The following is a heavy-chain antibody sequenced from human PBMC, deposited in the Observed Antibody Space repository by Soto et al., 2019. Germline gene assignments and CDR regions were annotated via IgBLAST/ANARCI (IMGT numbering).Heavy chain of an antibody. CDR3: AKDWPSHYYDSSGLLDY. J-gene: IGHJ4*02. V-gene: IGHV3-30*18. Sequence: GRCMRLPWGAAACSHALHGMHWVRNAKSKGLEWVAVISYDGSNNHYADSAKGRLTISRDSSKNTLYLQMHSLRPEDTAVYYSAKDWPSHYYDSSGLLDYWGQGTLGTGSS. CDR1: ACSHALHG. D-gene: IGHD3-22*01. CDR2: ISYDGSNN.